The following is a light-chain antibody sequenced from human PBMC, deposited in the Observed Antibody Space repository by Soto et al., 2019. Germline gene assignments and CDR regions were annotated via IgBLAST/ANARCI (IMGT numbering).Light chain of an antibody. CDR1: SSDIGGYNS. V-gene: IGLV2-8*01. CDR3: SSYADTKGFV. Sequence: QSALTQSPSASGTPGQSVTISCTGTSSDIGGYNSVSWYQQHPGKAPKVMIYDVTKRPSGVPHRSSGSKCGNTASLTVSALQAEEEADYYCSSYADTKGFVFGTGTKVTVL. J-gene: IGLJ1*01. CDR2: DVT.